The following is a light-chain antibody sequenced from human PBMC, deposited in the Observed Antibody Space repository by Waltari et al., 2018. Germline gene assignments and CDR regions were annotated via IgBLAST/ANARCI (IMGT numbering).Light chain of an antibody. CDR1: QSVGTS. V-gene: IGKV3-15*01. CDR2: GAS. J-gene: IGKJ2*01. CDR3: QQYNNWPYT. Sequence: EIVMTQSPATLPVSPGARATLSCRASQSVGTSLAWYQQRPGQAPRFLIYGASTRGTGIPARLSGSGSGRDVTLSISSRQSEDSAVYYCQQYNNWPYTFGQGTNLEIK.